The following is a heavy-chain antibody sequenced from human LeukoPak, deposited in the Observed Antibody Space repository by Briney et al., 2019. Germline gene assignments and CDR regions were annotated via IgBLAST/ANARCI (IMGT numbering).Heavy chain of an antibody. CDR1: GYTFSGYY. V-gene: IGHV1-2*02. J-gene: IGHJ4*02. Sequence: ASGKVSCKASGYTFSGYYMHWVRQAPGQGREGMGWINPNSGGTDHAQKFQGRVTMTRDTSITTAYIELSRRSSDDTAVYYCARDSCSSTSCLSIDDWWGQGTLVTVSS. D-gene: IGHD2-2*01. CDR3: ARDSCSSTSCLSIDDW. CDR2: INPNSGGT.